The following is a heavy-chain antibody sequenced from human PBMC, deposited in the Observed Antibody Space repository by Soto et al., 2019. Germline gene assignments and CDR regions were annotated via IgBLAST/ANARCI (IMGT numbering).Heavy chain of an antibody. D-gene: IGHD6-25*01. CDR3: AKDRAAAGFDP. Sequence: QVQLVESGGGVVQPGRSLRLSCAASGFTFSSYGMHWVRQAPGKGLEWVAVISYDGSNKYYADSVKGRFTISRDNSKNTLYLQMNSQRAQDTAVYYCAKDRAAAGFDPWGQGTLVTVSS. CDR1: GFTFSSYG. J-gene: IGHJ5*02. V-gene: IGHV3-30*18. CDR2: ISYDGSNK.